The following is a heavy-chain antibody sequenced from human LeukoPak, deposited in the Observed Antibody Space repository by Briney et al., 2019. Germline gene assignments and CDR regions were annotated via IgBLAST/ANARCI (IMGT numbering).Heavy chain of an antibody. J-gene: IGHJ6*02. D-gene: IGHD2-2*01. Sequence: AGGSLRLSCAASGFTFSRNAMNWVRQAPGKGLEWVSFISSSSNYMSYADSVKGRFTISRDYSKNTLYLQMNSLRAEDTAVYYCAKDAGVDIVVAPAHGMDVWGQGTTVTVSS. CDR2: ISSSSNYM. V-gene: IGHV3-21*04. CDR1: GFTFSRNA. CDR3: AKDAGVDIVVAPAHGMDV.